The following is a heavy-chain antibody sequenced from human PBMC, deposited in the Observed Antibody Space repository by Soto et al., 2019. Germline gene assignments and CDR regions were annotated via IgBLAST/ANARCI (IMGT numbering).Heavy chain of an antibody. D-gene: IGHD4-17*01. CDR1: GYTFTSYG. CDR3: ARDYGDYEAYNWFDP. J-gene: IGHJ5*02. CDR2: ISAYNGNT. V-gene: IGHV1-18*01. Sequence: GASVKVSCKASGYTFTSYGISWVRQAPGQGLEWMGWISAYNGNTNYAQKLQGRVTMTTDTSTSTAYMELRSLRSGDTAVYYCARDYGDYEAYNWFDPWGQGTLVTVSS.